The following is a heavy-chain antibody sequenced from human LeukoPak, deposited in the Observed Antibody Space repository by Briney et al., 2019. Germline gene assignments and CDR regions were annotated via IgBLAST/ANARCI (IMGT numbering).Heavy chain of an antibody. Sequence: ASVKVSCKASGYTFTSYDINWGRQATGQGLEWRGWMNPNSGNTGYAQKVQGRVTMTRNTSISTAYMELSSLRSEDTAVYYCARVWPTTVTTIWGNYYYYMDVWGKGTTVTVSS. V-gene: IGHV1-8*01. D-gene: IGHD4-11*01. J-gene: IGHJ6*03. CDR3: ARVWPTTVTTIWGNYYYYMDV. CDR1: GYTFTSYD. CDR2: MNPNSGNT.